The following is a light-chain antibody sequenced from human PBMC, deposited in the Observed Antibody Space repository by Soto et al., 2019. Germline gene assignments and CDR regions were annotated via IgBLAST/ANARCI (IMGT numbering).Light chain of an antibody. J-gene: IGLJ2*01. Sequence: QSALTQPPSASGTPGQRVTISCSGSSSNIGSKTVNWYQQLPGTAPKLLIYSSNQRPSGVPDRFSGSKSGTSASLAISGLQSEDEADYYCAAWDDSLSGVVFGGGT. CDR3: AAWDDSLSGVV. V-gene: IGLV1-44*01. CDR2: SSN. CDR1: SSNIGSKT.